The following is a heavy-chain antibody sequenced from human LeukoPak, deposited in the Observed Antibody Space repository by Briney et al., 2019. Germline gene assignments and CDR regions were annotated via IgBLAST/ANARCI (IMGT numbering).Heavy chain of an antibody. J-gene: IGHJ4*02. D-gene: IGHD4-17*01. V-gene: IGHV4-34*01. CDR1: GGSFSGYY. CDR3: ARDDYSRN. CDR2: INHSGST. Sequence: SETLSLTCAVYGGSFSGYYWSWIRQPPGKGLEWIGEINHSGSTNYNPSLKSRVTISVDTSKNQFSLKLSSVTAADTAVYYCARDDYSRNWGQGTLVTVSS.